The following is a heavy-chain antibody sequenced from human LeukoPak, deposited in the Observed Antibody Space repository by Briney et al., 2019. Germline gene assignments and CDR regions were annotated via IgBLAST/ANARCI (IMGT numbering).Heavy chain of an antibody. CDR3: ARGKYSSSWYQGYYFDY. CDR1: GGSISSYY. Sequence: PSETLSLTCTVSGGSISSYYWSWIRQPPGKGLEWIGYIYYSGSTNYNPSLKSRVTISVDTSKNQFSPKLSSVTAADTAVYYCARGKYSSSWYQGYYFDYWGQGTLVTVSS. V-gene: IGHV4-59*01. CDR2: IYYSGST. J-gene: IGHJ4*02. D-gene: IGHD6-13*01.